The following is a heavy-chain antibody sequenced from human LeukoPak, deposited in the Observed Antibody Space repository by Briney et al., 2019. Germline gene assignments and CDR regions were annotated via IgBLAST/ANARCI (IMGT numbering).Heavy chain of an antibody. J-gene: IGHJ6*03. CDR3: ARDRIVGTSIYMDV. CDR2: INHSGST. D-gene: IGHD1-26*01. CDR1: GGSFSGYY. V-gene: IGHV4-34*01. Sequence: PSKTLSLTCAVYGGSFSGYYWSWIRQPPGKGLEWIGEINHSGSTNYNPSLKSRVTISVDRSKNQFSLKLSSVTAADTAVYYCARDRIVGTSIYMDVWGRGTTVTIS.